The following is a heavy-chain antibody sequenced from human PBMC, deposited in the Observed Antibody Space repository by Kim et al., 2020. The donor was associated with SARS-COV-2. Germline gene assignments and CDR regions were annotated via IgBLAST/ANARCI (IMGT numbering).Heavy chain of an antibody. Sequence: GGSLRLSCVASGFSMSDYWINWVRQAPGKGLVWVARVSGDGSTTHYADSVKGRFAIFRDDAKNTLYLAINSLGDDDTARYYCARGAFYSGMGVWGQGTTVSVPS. J-gene: IGHJ6*02. CDR2: VSGDGSTT. V-gene: IGHV3-74*01. CDR1: GFSMSDYW. CDR3: ARGAFYSGMGV.